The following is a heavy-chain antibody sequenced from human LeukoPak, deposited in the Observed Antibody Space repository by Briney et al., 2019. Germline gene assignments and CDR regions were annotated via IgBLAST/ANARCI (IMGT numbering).Heavy chain of an antibody. CDR2: INHSGST. V-gene: IGHV4-34*01. Sequence: SETLSLTCAVYGGSFSGYYWSWIRQPPGKGLEWIGKINHSGSTNYHPSLKSRVTISVDTSKNQFSLKLSSVTAADTAVYYCARGLIVPAATRYWYFDLWGRGTLVTVSS. CDR1: GGSFSGYY. CDR3: ARGLIVPAATRYWYFDL. D-gene: IGHD2-2*01. J-gene: IGHJ2*01.